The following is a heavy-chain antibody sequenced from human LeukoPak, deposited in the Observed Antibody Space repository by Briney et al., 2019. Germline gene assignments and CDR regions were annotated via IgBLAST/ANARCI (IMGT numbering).Heavy chain of an antibody. CDR3: ARDNWNDIGNWFDP. CDR1: GFTFSSYG. CDR2: IRYDGSNK. V-gene: IGHV3-30*02. D-gene: IGHD1-20*01. J-gene: IGHJ5*02. Sequence: GGSLRLSCVASGFTFSSYGMHWVRQAPGKGLEWVAFIRYDGSNKYYADSVKGRFTISRDNAKNSLYLQMNSLRAEDTAVYYCARDNWNDIGNWFDPWGQGTLVTVSS.